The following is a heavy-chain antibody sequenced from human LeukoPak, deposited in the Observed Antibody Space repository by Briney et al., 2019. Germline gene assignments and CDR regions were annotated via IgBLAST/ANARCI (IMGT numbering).Heavy chain of an antibody. CDR3: AGRRGSGRLDWFDP. CDR1: GDSINNYY. V-gene: IGHV4-59*01. CDR2: IYDSGGT. D-gene: IGHD6-25*01. J-gene: IGHJ5*02. Sequence: SETLSLTCTVSGDSINNYYWNWIRQPPGKGLEWIGYIYDSGGTNYNPSLKSRVTMSLDTYKRQFSLKLRSVTDADTALYYCAGRRGSGRLDWFDPWGQGILVTVSS.